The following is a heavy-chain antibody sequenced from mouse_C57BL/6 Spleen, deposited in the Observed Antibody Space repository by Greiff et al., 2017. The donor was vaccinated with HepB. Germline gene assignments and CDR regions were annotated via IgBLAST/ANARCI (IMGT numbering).Heavy chain of an antibody. D-gene: IGHD2-5*01. CDR3: ARYYSNLYAMDY. V-gene: IGHV1-54*01. Sequence: VQLQQSGAELVRPGTSVQVSCKASGYAFTNYLIEWVKQRPGEGLEWIGEINPGSGGTNYNEKFKGKATLTAHKSSSTDYMQLSSLTSEDSAVYFCARYYSNLYAMDYWGQGPSVTVSS. J-gene: IGHJ4*01. CDR1: GYAFTNYL. CDR2: INPGSGGT.